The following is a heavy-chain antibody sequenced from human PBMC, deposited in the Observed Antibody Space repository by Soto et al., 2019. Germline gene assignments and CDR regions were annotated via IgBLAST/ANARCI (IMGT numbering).Heavy chain of an antibody. CDR1: GFTFSSYG. CDR3: ARDPGVRAHYYFDY. J-gene: IGHJ4*02. Sequence: QVQLVESGGGVVQPGRSLRLSCAASGFTFSSYGMHWVRQAPGKGLEWVAVIWYDGSNKYYADSVKGRFTISRDNSKNTLYLQMNSLRAEDTAVYYCARDPGVRAHYYFDYWGQGTLVTVSS. V-gene: IGHV3-33*01. D-gene: IGHD3-10*01. CDR2: IWYDGSNK.